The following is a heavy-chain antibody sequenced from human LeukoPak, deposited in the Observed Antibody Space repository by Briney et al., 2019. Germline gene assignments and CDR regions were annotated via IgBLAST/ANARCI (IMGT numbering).Heavy chain of an antibody. CDR2: ISSSSSYI. D-gene: IGHD3-3*01. CDR1: GFTFSSYS. Sequence: GESLKISCAASGFTFSSYSMNWVRQAPGKGLEWVSSISSSSSYIYYADSVKGRFTISRDNAKNSLYLQMNSLRAEDTAVYYCARAITIFGVVINDAFDIWGQGTMVTVSS. V-gene: IGHV3-21*01. J-gene: IGHJ3*02. CDR3: ARAITIFGVVINDAFDI.